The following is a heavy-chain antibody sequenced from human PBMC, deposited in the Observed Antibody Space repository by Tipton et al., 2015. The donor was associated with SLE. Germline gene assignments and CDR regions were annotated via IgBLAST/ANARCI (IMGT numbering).Heavy chain of an antibody. CDR3: ARGPPMDV. Sequence: GSLRLSCTVSGDSISSDYWSWVRQSPGRGLEWIAYIYDTESTNYNPSLKSRVTLSVDTSRNQFSLELTSVTAADTAVYFCARGPPMDVWGTGATVTVS. J-gene: IGHJ6*03. CDR2: IYDTEST. CDR1: GDSISSDY. V-gene: IGHV4-59*01.